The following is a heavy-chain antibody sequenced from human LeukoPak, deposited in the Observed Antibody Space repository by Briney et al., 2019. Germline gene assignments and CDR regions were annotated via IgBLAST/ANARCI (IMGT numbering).Heavy chain of an antibody. V-gene: IGHV4-34*01. CDR1: GGSFSGYY. J-gene: IGHJ6*03. D-gene: IGHD5-12*01. CDR2: INHSGST. CDR3: ARLDSGYDWASYYYYYYYMDV. Sequence: SETLSLTCAVYGGSFSGYYWSWIRQPPGKGLEWIGEINHSGSTNYNPSLKSRVTISVDTSKNQFSLKLSSVTAADTAVYYCARLDSGYDWASYYYYYYYMDVWGKGTTVTVSS.